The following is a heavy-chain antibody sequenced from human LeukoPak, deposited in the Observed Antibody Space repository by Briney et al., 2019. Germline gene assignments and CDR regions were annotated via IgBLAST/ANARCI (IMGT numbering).Heavy chain of an antibody. Sequence: PSETLSLTCTVSGGSISSSSYYWSWIRQPPGKGLEWIGYMYYSESTNYHPSLKSRVTISADTSKNQFSLKLSSVTAADTAVYYSARRGGGYCSGGSCYYDYGMDVWGQGTTVTVSS. CDR3: ARRGGGYCSGGSCYYDYGMDV. CDR2: MYYSEST. D-gene: IGHD2-15*01. CDR1: GGSISSSSYY. J-gene: IGHJ6*02. V-gene: IGHV4-61*05.